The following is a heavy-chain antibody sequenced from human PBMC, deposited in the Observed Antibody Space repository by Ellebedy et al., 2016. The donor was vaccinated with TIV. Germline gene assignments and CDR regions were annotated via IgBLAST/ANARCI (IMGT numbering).Heavy chain of an antibody. CDR2: IKQDGSEK. CDR1: GFTFSNYW. Sequence: PGGSLRLSCAASGFTFSNYWMSWVRQAPGKGLEWVANIKQDGSEKYYVDSVKGRFTISRDNAKNSLYLQMNSLRAEDTAVYYYVRGQSSGVGAPYWGQGTRVTVSS. D-gene: IGHD1-26*01. V-gene: IGHV3-7*01. CDR3: VRGQSSGVGAPY. J-gene: IGHJ4*02.